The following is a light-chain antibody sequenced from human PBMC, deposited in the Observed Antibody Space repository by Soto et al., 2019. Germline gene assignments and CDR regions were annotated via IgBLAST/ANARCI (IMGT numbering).Light chain of an antibody. J-gene: IGKJ5*01. V-gene: IGKV3-20*01. CDR3: QQYGYSPIT. CDR1: QSVGSNY. CDR2: GAS. Sequence: EFVLTQSPGTLSLSPGERAPLSCRASQSVGSNYLAWYQQKPGQAPRLLIYGASSRATGIADRFSGSGSGTDFTLTISRLEPEDFALYYCQQYGYSPITFGQGTRLEIK.